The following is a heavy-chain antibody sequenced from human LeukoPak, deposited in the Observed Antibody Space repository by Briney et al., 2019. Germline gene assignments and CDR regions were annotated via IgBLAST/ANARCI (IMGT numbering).Heavy chain of an antibody. Sequence: GGSLTLSCEVSAFTFSTFGMNWLRQAPGGGLEWVSSFRSDGGSTYYAESVKDRLTISRDNSKNTLYLKMNGLRAEDTALYYCAKWGCSGGSCYPFAYWGQGTLVTVSS. CDR2: FRSDGGST. CDR3: AKWGCSGGSCYPFAY. V-gene: IGHV3-23*01. J-gene: IGHJ4*02. CDR1: AFTFSTFG. D-gene: IGHD2-15*01.